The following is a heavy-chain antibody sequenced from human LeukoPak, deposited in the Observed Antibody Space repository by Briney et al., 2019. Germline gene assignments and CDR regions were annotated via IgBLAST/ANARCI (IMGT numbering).Heavy chain of an antibody. CDR3: ARSADRSGYFREITLYYFDY. CDR2: ISNRGSTI. V-gene: IGHV3-11*01. CDR1: GFTFSDFY. Sequence: SGGSLRLSCAASGFTFSDFYMTWIRQAPGKGLEWVSYISNRGSTIHYADSVRGRFTISRDSAKKSLYLQINSLRAEDTAVYYCARSADRSGYFREITLYYFDYWGQGTLVTVSS. D-gene: IGHD3-22*01. J-gene: IGHJ4*02.